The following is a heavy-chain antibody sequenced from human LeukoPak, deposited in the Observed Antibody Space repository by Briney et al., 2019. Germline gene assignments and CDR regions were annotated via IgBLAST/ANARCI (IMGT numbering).Heavy chain of an antibody. Sequence: ASLKVSCKASGYTFTTYDIHWVRQATGQGLEWMGWMNPNSGNTGYAQNFQGRVTMTRDTSISTAYMELKSLRSEDTAVYYCARAHFPPGDNCWGQGTLVTVSS. CDR2: MNPNSGNT. V-gene: IGHV1-8*01. D-gene: IGHD2/OR15-2a*01. J-gene: IGHJ4*02. CDR3: ARAHFPPGDNC. CDR1: GYTFTTYD.